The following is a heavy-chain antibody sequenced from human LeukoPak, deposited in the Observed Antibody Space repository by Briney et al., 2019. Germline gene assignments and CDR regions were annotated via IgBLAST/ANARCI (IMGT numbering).Heavy chain of an antibody. CDR3: ARDNEGGYDYYYYMDV. J-gene: IGHJ6*03. V-gene: IGHV1-18*01. D-gene: IGHD2-8*01. CDR2: ISAYNGNT. Sequence: ASVKVSCKASGYTFTSYGISWVRQAPGQGLEWMGWISAYNGNTNYAQKLQGRVTMTTDTSTSTAYMELRSLRSDDTAVYYCARDNEGGYDYYYYMDVWGKGTTVTVSS. CDR1: GYTFTSYG.